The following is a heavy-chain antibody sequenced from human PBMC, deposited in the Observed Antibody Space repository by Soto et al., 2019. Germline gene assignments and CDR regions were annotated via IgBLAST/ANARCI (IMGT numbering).Heavy chain of an antibody. CDR1: GCSFTSYW. J-gene: IGHJ6*02. CDR3: ARHGPVVVVAATSELGPYYYYGMDV. D-gene: IGHD2-15*01. CDR2: IDPSDSYT. Sequence: PXESLNISCTGSGCSFTSYWISWVRQMPGKGLEWMGRIDPSDSYTNYSPSFQGRVTISADKSISTAYLQWSSLKASDTAMYYCARHGPVVVVAATSELGPYYYYGMDVSRQGTTGTVSS. V-gene: IGHV5-10-1*01.